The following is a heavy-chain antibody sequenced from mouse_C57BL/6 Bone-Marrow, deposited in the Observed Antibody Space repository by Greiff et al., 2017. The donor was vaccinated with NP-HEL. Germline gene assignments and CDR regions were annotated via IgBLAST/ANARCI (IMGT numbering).Heavy chain of an antibody. V-gene: IGHV5-6*01. D-gene: IGHD1-1*01. CDR1: GFTFSSYG. CDR3: ARQTTVVAEGYAMDY. Sequence: EVQLVESGGDLVKPGGSLKLSCAASGFTFSSYGMSWVRQTPDKRLEWVATISSGGSYTYYPDSVKGRFTISRDNAKNTLYLQMSSLKSEDTAMYYCARQTTVVAEGYAMDYWGQGTSVTVSS. J-gene: IGHJ4*01. CDR2: ISSGGSYT.